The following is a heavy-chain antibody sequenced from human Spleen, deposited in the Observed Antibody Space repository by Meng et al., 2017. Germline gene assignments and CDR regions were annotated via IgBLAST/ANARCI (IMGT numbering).Heavy chain of an antibody. J-gene: IGHJ4*02. CDR2: ISSSGSTI. Sequence: GESLKISCAASGFTFSDYYMSWIRQAPGKGLEWVSYISSSGSTIYYADSVKGRFTISRDNAKNSLYLQMNSLRAEDTAVYYCASPDDSSGYYSPLLYWGQGTLVTVSS. CDR1: GFTFSDYY. D-gene: IGHD3-22*01. V-gene: IGHV3-11*04. CDR3: ASPDDSSGYYSPLLY.